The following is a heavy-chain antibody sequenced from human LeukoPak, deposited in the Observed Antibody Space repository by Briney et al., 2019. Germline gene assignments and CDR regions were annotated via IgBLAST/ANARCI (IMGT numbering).Heavy chain of an antibody. CDR3: VKDDGWVQYAN. CDR2: IRTDGVTT. CDR1: GFTFSSHG. J-gene: IGHJ4*02. V-gene: IGHV3-23*01. Sequence: GGSLRLSCAASGFTFSSHGMNWVRQAPGKGLEWVSGIRTDGVTTYYADSVKGRFIISRDNSKNTVYLQMNSLSAEDAAVYYCVKDDGWVQYANWGQGTLVTVSS. D-gene: IGHD5-24*01.